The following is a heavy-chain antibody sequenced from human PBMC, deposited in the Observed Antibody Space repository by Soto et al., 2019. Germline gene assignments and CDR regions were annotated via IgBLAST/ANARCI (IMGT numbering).Heavy chain of an antibody. D-gene: IGHD2-15*01. J-gene: IGHJ6*03. CDR3: ARVTLYCSGGSCYPGWGGYYYYYYMDV. CDR1: GSSISSYY. CDR2: IYYSGST. V-gene: IGHV4-59*08. Sequence: SETLSLTCTVSGSSISSYYWSWIRQPPGKGLEWIGYIYYSGSTNYNPSLKSRVTISVDTSKNQFSLKLSSVTAADTAVYYCARVTLYCSGGSCYPGWGGYYYYYYMDVWGKGTTVTVSS.